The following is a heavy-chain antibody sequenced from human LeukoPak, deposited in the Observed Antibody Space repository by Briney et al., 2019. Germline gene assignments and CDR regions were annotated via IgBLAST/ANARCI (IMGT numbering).Heavy chain of an antibody. D-gene: IGHD2-15*01. CDR1: GXTFNNYR. CDR2: ISSSGTYI. J-gene: IGHJ4*02. Sequence: PGGSLRLSCAASGXTFNNYRMNWVRQAPGKGPEWVSSISSSGTYIYYADSVKGRFTISRDNAKNSLYLQMNSLRAEDTAVYYCARDRCSGGICYSFDQWGQGTLVTVSS. CDR3: ARDRCSGGICYSFDQ. V-gene: IGHV3-21*01.